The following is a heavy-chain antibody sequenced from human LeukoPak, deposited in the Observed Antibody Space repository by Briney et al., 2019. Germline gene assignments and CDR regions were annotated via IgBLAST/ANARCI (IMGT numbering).Heavy chain of an antibody. CDR3: ARDQRHDYGEYGSLDF. D-gene: IGHD4-17*01. V-gene: IGHV3-23*01. CDR2: ISASGRST. CDR1: GFTFSTDA. Sequence: PGGSLRLSCEASGFTFSTDAMSWVRQAPGKGLEWVSSISASGRSTYYADSVEGRFPISRDNSKSTLYLQMNSLRAEDTAVYFCARDQRHDYGEYGSLDFWGQGALVTVSS. J-gene: IGHJ4*02.